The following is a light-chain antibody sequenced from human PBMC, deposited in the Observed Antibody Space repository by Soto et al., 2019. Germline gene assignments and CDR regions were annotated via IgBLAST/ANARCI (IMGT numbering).Light chain of an antibody. CDR3: AVWDDSLSGSV. CDR1: TSNIGSNT. Sequence: QSVLTQPPSASGTPGQRVTISCSGSTSNIGSNTVNWYQQLPGTAPKLLIYSDSQRPSGVPDRFSGSKSGTSASLAISGLQSEDESDYYCAVWDDSLSGSVFGGGTKLTVL. V-gene: IGLV1-44*01. J-gene: IGLJ2*01. CDR2: SDS.